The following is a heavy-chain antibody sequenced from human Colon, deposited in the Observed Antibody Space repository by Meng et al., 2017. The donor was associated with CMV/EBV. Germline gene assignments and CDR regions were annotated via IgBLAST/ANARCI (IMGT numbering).Heavy chain of an antibody. CDR1: GFTFSTYG. V-gene: IGHV3-30*02. D-gene: IGHD1-7*01. CDR2: IRYDGKNE. J-gene: IGHJ4*02. Sequence: GSLRLSCAASGFTFSTYGIHWVRQAPGKGLEWVAFIRYDGKNEYYADSVMGRFTISRDNSRNTVYLQMNSLRPEDTAVYYCAKDLQGGTVSGTTYDYWGQGALVTVSS. CDR3: AKDLQGGTVSGTTYDY.